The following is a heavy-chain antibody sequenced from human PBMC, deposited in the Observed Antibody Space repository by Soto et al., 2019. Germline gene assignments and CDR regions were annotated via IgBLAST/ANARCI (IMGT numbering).Heavy chain of an antibody. CDR2: IYYSGGT. Sequence: SETLSLTCTVSGGSISSYYWSWIRQPPGKGLEWIGYIYYSGGTNYNPSLKSRVTISVDTSKNQFSLKLSSVTAADTAVYYCARVGLYSSGWDYYYYYYMDVWGKGTTVTVSS. D-gene: IGHD6-19*01. CDR1: GGSISSYY. CDR3: ARVGLYSSGWDYYYYYYMDV. V-gene: IGHV4-59*01. J-gene: IGHJ6*03.